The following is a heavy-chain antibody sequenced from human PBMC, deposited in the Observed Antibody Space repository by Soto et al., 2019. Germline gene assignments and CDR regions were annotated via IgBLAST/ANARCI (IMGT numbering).Heavy chain of an antibody. Sequence: SQTLSLTCAISGDSFSSNSVAWNWIRQSPSRGLEWLGRTYYRSKWYNEYAVSVKSRITISPDTSKNQFSLQLNSVIPDDTAVYYCARGSWGAGKLFDPWGPGTLVTVSS. CDR1: GDSFSSNSVA. CDR3: ARGSWGAGKLFDP. D-gene: IGHD1-26*01. J-gene: IGHJ5*02. V-gene: IGHV6-1*01. CDR2: TYYRSKWYN.